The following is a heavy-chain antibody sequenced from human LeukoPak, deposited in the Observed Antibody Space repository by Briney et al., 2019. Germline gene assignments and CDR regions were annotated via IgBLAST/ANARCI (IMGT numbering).Heavy chain of an antibody. CDR1: GFTFNNYN. V-gene: IGHV3-21*01. Sequence: PGGSLRLSCAASGFTFNNYNMNWVRQAPGKALEWVSSITSSGAYIFYADSVKGRFTISRDNAKKSLYLQMNSLRAEDTAVYYCTSYYYDDNYFYYMDVWGNGTTVTVSS. J-gene: IGHJ6*03. CDR2: ITSSGAYI. CDR3: TSYYYDDNYFYYMDV. D-gene: IGHD3-22*01.